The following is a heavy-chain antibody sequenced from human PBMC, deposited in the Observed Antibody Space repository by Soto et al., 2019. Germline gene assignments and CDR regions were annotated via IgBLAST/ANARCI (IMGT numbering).Heavy chain of an antibody. CDR3: AGVRSSAGTLGPRPPLFYFDS. CDR2: IFYRGGT. D-gene: IGHD6-13*01. J-gene: IGHJ4*02. V-gene: IGHV4-31*03. Sequence: QVQLQESGPGLVKPSQTLSLTCTVSGDSIRSGGYYWNWIRQHPGKVLEWIGYIFYRGGTYYNPSLQSRVTISLYTSKTQFSLKLNSVTAADTAVYFCAGVRSSAGTLGPRPPLFYFDSWGQGTQVTVSS. CDR1: GDSIRSGGYY.